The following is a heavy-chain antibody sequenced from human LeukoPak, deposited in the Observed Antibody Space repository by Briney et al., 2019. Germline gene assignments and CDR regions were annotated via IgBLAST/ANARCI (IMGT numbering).Heavy chain of an antibody. CDR2: IFYSGST. V-gene: IGHV4-39*07. CDR1: GGSISTSNYY. CDR3: ARVSPYTRWFDP. J-gene: IGHJ5*02. Sequence: SETLSLTCTVSGGSISTSNYYWGWIRQPPGKGLEWIGNIFYSGSTYYSPSVKSRVTISLDTSRNQFSLKLNSVTAADTAVYYCARVSPYTRWFDPWGQGTLVTVSS. D-gene: IGHD1-14*01.